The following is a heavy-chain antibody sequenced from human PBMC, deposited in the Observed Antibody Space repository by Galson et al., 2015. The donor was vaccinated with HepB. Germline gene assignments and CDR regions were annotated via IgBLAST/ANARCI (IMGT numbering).Heavy chain of an antibody. D-gene: IGHD1-26*01. V-gene: IGHV4-59*01. CDR3: ARGVGATTEGDYFDN. CDR2: IYYSGST. J-gene: IGHJ4*02. CDR1: GGSISSYY. Sequence: SETLSLTCTVSGGSISSYYWSWIRQPPGMGLEYIGYIYYSGSTDYNPSLESRVTISIDTSKNQFSLKLSSVTAADTAVYYCARGVGATTEGDYFDNWGQGTLVTVSS.